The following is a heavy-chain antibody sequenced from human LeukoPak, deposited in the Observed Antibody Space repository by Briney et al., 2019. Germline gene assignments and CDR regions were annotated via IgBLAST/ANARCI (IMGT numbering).Heavy chain of an antibody. CDR1: GFTFSSYA. Sequence: GGSLRLSCAASGFTFSSYAMNWVRQPPGKGLEWVSAISGSGGSTYYADSVKGRFTISRDNSKNTLYLQMNGLRAEDTAVYYCAKIFYMIVVEGAFDIWGQGTMVTVSS. V-gene: IGHV3-23*01. CDR2: ISGSGGST. J-gene: IGHJ3*02. CDR3: AKIFYMIVVEGAFDI. D-gene: IGHD3-22*01.